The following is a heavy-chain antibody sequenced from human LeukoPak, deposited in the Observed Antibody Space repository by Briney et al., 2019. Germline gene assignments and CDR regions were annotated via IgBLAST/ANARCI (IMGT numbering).Heavy chain of an antibody. Sequence: GGSLRLSCAASGFTFSSYSMNWVRQAPGKGLEWVSYISSSSSTIYYADSVKGRFTISRDNAKNSLYLQMNSLRAEDTAVYYCARAPYSSSWYYFDDWGQGTLVTVSS. CDR1: GFTFSSYS. CDR3: ARAPYSSSWYYFDD. V-gene: IGHV3-48*04. J-gene: IGHJ4*02. D-gene: IGHD6-13*01. CDR2: ISSSSSTI.